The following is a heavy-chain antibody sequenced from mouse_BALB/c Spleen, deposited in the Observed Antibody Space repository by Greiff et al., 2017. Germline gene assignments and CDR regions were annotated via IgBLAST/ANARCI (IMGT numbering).Heavy chain of an antibody. CDR3: ARDYYGSSYEGFAY. V-gene: IGHV2-9*02. Sequence: VKLMESGPGLVAPSQSLSLTCAVSGFSLTSYGVHWVRQPPGKGLEWLGVIWAGGSTNYNSAIMSRLSISKDNSNSQVFLKMNSLQTDDTAMDYCARDYYGSSYEGFAYWGQGTRVTVSA. D-gene: IGHD1-1*01. CDR2: IWAGGST. CDR1: GFSLTSYG. J-gene: IGHJ3*01.